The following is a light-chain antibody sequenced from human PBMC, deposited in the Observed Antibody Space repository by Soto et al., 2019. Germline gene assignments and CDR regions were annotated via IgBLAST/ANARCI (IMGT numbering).Light chain of an antibody. Sequence: QSALTQPACVSGSPGQSITISCTGTSSDVGGYNYVSWYQQHPGKAPKLMIYEVTHRPSGVSNRFSGSRSGNTASLTISRLQAEDEADYYCSSYTSSSTPVFGTGTKLTVL. J-gene: IGLJ1*01. CDR2: EVT. V-gene: IGLV2-14*01. CDR3: SSYTSSSTPV. CDR1: SSDVGGYNY.